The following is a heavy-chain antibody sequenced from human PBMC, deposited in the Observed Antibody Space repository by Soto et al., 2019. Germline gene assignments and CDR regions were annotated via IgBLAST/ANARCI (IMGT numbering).Heavy chain of an antibody. V-gene: IGHV1-18*01. CDR3: ARDSATVTTSVGYYYYMDV. D-gene: IGHD4-4*01. CDR2: ISAYNGNT. Sequence: GASVKVSCKASGYTFTSYGISWVRQAPGQGLEWMGWISAYNGNTNYAQKLQGRVTMTTDTSTSTAYMELRSLRSDDTAVYYCARDSATVTTSVGYYYYMDVWGKGTTVTVSS. CDR1: GYTFTSYG. J-gene: IGHJ6*03.